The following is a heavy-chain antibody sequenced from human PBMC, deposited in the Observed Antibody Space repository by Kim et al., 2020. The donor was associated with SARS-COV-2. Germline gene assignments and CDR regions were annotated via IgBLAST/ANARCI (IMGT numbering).Heavy chain of an antibody. V-gene: IGHV4-34*01. D-gene: IGHD3-10*01. CDR2: INHSGGT. J-gene: IGHJ5*02. CDR1: GESFSDYY. CDR3: ARGYYGSAFNWFEP. Sequence: SETLSLTCAVYGESFSDYYWSWIRQPPGKGLEWIGEINHSGGTKYKPSLKSRVSISVRTSKSQFSLKLTSVTAADTGVYYCARGYYGSAFNWFEPWGQGTLVMVSS.